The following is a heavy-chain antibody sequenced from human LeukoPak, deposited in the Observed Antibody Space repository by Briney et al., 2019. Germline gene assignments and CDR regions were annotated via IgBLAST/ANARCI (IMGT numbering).Heavy chain of an antibody. CDR2: IYTSGST. CDR3: ARAAITTGYYYYYYMDV. V-gene: IGHV4-4*07. Sequence: SETLSLTCTVSGGSISSYYWSWIRQPAGKGLEWIGRIYTSGSTNYNPSLNSRGTMSVDTSKNQYSLKLSSVIAADTAVYYCARAAITTGYYYYYYMDVWGKGTTVTVSS. D-gene: IGHD4-11*01. J-gene: IGHJ6*03. CDR1: GGSISSYY.